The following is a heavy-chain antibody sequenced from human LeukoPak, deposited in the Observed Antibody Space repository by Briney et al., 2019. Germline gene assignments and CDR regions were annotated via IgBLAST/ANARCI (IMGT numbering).Heavy chain of an antibody. J-gene: IGHJ4*02. CDR2: IFGSGGSA. CDR1: GFAFGSCA. V-gene: IGHV3-23*01. D-gene: IGHD2-15*01. Sequence: GGSLRLSCTASGFAFGSCAMYWVRQAPGKGLEWVSGIFGSGGSAHYADSVKGRFTISRDNSKNTVYLGMNSLGVEDTAVYYCAKTTVGYSSGRFPGWPADYWGQGTLVTVSS. CDR3: AKTTVGYSSGRFPGWPADY.